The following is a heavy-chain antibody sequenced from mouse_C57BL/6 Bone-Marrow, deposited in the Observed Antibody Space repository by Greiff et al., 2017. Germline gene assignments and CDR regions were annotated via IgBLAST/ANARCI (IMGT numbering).Heavy chain of an antibody. CDR1: GFTFSDYY. Sequence: EVQLVESEGGLVQPGSSMKLSCTASGFTFSDYYMAWVRQVPEKGLEWVANINYDGSSTYYLDSLKSRFIISRDNAKNILYLQMSSLKSEDTATYYCARGVYYYGRDYAMDYWGQGTSVTVSS. CDR2: INYDGSST. CDR3: ARGVYYYGRDYAMDY. J-gene: IGHJ4*01. D-gene: IGHD1-1*01. V-gene: IGHV5-16*01.